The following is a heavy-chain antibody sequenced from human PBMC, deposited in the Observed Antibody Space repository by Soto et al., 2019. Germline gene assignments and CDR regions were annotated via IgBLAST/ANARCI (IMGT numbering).Heavy chain of an antibody. Sequence: GGSLRLSCAASGFTFSSYSMNWVRQAPGKGLEWVSYISSSSSTIYYADSVKGRFTISRDNAKNSLYLQMNSLRAEDTAVYYCARDRFYDFWSGYLSGGLDSTPDAFDIWGQGTMVTVSS. CDR1: GFTFSSYS. CDR2: ISSSSSTI. V-gene: IGHV3-48*01. CDR3: ARDRFYDFWSGYLSGGLDSTPDAFDI. D-gene: IGHD3-3*01. J-gene: IGHJ3*02.